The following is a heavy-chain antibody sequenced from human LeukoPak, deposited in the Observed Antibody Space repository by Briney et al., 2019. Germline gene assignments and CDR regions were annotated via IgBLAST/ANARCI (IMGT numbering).Heavy chain of an antibody. Sequence: ASVKVSCKASGGTFSSYGISWVRQAPGQGLEWMGWISAYNGNTNYAQKLQGRVTMTTDTSTSTAYMELRSLRSDDTAVYYCARDGSDFGLYYFDYWGQGTLVTVSS. CDR2: ISAYNGNT. CDR3: ARDGSDFGLYYFDY. V-gene: IGHV1-18*01. CDR1: GGTFSSYG. J-gene: IGHJ4*02. D-gene: IGHD1-26*01.